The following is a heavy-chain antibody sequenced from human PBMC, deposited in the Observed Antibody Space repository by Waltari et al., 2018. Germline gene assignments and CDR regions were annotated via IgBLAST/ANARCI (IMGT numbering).Heavy chain of an antibody. Sequence: EVKLVESGGGLIQPGGSLRLSCAVAGFTVGTNYMSWVRQATGKGLEWVAVIRGSDDRTSYADSVKGRFTISRDNSKKTLYLQMNSLRAEDTAVYYCARGRYSSGSNAFDIWGQGTMVTVSS. V-gene: IGHV3-53*01. CDR3: ARGRYSSGSNAFDI. D-gene: IGHD6-19*01. CDR1: GFTVGTNY. CDR2: IRGSDDRT. J-gene: IGHJ3*02.